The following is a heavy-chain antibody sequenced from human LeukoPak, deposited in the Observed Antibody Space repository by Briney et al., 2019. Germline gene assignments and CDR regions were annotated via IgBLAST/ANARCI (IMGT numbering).Heavy chain of an antibody. CDR2: IYPGDSDT. D-gene: IGHD3-9*01. V-gene: IGHV5-51*01. J-gene: IGHJ4*02. Sequence: GASLKISYKGSGSSFTSYWIGWVRRMPGKGLEWMGIIYPGDSDTRYSPSFQGQVTISADKSISTAYLQWSSLKASDTAMYYRARQVSFDWPYDDWGQGTLVTVSS. CDR1: GSSFTSYW. CDR3: ARQVSFDWPYDD.